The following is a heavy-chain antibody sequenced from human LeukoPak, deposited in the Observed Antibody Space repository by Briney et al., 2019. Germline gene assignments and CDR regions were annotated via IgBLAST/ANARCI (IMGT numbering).Heavy chain of an antibody. CDR2: IYGGGSA. V-gene: IGHV3-53*01. Sequence: GGSLRLSCAASGFTVSSSYMSWVRQAPGKGLEWVSVIYGGGSAYYADSVKGRFTISRDNSKNTLFLQMNSLRAEDTAVYYCARNYGDYVFIIGYWGQGTLVTVSS. D-gene: IGHD4-17*01. CDR3: ARNYGDYVFIIGY. CDR1: GFTVSSSY. J-gene: IGHJ4*02.